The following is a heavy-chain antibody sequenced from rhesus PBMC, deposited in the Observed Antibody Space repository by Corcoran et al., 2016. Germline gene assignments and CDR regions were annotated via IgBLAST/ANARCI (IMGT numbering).Heavy chain of an antibody. J-gene: IGHJ6*01. V-gene: IGHV4S11*01. CDR2: IYGSGSST. CDR1: GGSISSKH. Sequence: QVQLQESGPGLVKPLETLSLTCAVSGGSISSKHWSWIRRLPGKGLGWIGYIYGSGSSTNYSPALKSRVTLAVDTSKTQFSLKLRSVTAADTAVYYCARWGESPHYNGLDSWGQGVVVTVSS. CDR3: ARWGESPHYNGLDS. D-gene: IGHD3-34*01.